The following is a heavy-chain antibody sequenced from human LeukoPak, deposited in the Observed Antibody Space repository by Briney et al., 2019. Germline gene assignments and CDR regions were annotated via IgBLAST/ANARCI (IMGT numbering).Heavy chain of an antibody. CDR3: ARTKPPFPVVVVAATSDY. CDR2: ISAYNGNT. CDR1: GYTFTSYG. V-gene: IGHV1-18*01. D-gene: IGHD2-15*01. J-gene: IGHJ4*02. Sequence: ASVKVSCKASGYTFTSYGISWVRQAPGQGLEWMGWISAYNGNTNYAQKLQGRVTMTTDTSTSTAYMELRSLRSDDTAVYYCARTKPPFPVVVVAATSDYWGQGTLVTVSS.